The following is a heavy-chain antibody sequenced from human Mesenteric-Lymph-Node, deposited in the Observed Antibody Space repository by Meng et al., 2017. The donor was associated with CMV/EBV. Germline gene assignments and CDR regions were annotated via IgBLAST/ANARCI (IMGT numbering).Heavy chain of an antibody. CDR1: GYTFTGYY. Sequence: ASVKVSCKASGYTFTGYYMHWVRQAPGQGLEGRGWINPNSGGTNYAQKFQGRVTMTRDTSISTAYMELSRLRSDDTAVYYCARVGWVVAMWPVDWFDPWGQGTLVTVS. CDR3: ARVGWVVAMWPVDWFDP. V-gene: IGHV1-2*02. J-gene: IGHJ5*02. CDR2: INPNSGGT. D-gene: IGHD2-15*01.